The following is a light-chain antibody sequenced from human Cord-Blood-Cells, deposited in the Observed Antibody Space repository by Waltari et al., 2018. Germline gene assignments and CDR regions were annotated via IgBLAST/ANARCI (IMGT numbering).Light chain of an antibody. V-gene: IGLV2-14*01. J-gene: IGLJ2*01. CDR2: DVS. CDR3: SSYTSSSTLV. Sequence: QSALTPPASASAPPGQSITISSTGSSSVVGGYNYFSWYQQHPGKAPKLMIYDVSNRPSGVSNRFSGSKSGNTASLTISGLQAEDEADYYCSSYTSSSTLVFGGGTKLTVL. CDR1: SSVVGGYNY.